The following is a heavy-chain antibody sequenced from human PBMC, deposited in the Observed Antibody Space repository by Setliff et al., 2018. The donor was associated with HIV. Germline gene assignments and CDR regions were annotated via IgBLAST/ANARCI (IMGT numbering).Heavy chain of an antibody. CDR1: GYSISSGYY. CDR2: IYTGGRT. V-gene: IGHV4-38-2*02. CDR3: ARDRMPMASWVPDK. J-gene: IGHJ4*02. Sequence: SETLSLTCTVSGYSISSGYYWSWIRQPPGKGLEWVGRIYTGGRTNYNPSLKGRVTMSVDTSKNQFSLNLSSVTAADTAVYYCARDRMPMASWVPDKWGQGTLVTVSS. D-gene: IGHD2-2*01.